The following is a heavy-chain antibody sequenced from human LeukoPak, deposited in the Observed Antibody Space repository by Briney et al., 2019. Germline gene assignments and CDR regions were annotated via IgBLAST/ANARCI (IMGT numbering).Heavy chain of an antibody. J-gene: IGHJ6*03. CDR1: GYTFTSYA. CDR2: INTNTGNP. V-gene: IGHV7-4-1*02. D-gene: IGHD3/OR15-3a*01. Sequence: RASVKVSCKASGYTFTSYAMNWVRQAPGQGLEGMGWINTNTGNPTYAQGFTGRFVFSLDTSVSTAYLQISSLKAEDTAVYYCARDYRDWPAVGRPYYYYYYMDVWGKGTTVTVSS. CDR3: ARDYRDWPAVGRPYYYYYYMDV.